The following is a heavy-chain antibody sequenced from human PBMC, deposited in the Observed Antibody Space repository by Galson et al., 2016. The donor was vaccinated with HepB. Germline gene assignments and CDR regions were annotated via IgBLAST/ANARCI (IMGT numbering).Heavy chain of an antibody. CDR2: ISASNGNT. Sequence: SVKVSCKASGYRFTSYGFSWLRQAPGQGLEWMGWISASNGNTDYPQKFQGRVPMTTDTSTNTAYMEMRSLRSDDTAVYYWARDDKSGSWSWFDPWGQGTLVTVSS. CDR3: ARDDKSGSWSWFDP. D-gene: IGHD6-13*01. J-gene: IGHJ5*02. CDR1: GYRFTSYG. V-gene: IGHV1-18*01.